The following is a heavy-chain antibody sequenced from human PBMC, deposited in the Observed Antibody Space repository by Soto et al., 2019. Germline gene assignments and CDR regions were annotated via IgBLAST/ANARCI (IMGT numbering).Heavy chain of an antibody. V-gene: IGHV4-39*01. D-gene: IGHD5-12*01. Sequence: QLQLQESGPGLVKPSETLSLTCTVSGGSISSSSYYWGWIRQPPGKGLEWIGSIYYSGSSYYNPSLKTRATISVDTSKKQFSLKLSSVTAADTAVYYCARQEGGWLQFPGEYFQHWGQGTLVTVSS. CDR3: ARQEGGWLQFPGEYFQH. CDR1: GGSISSSSYY. J-gene: IGHJ1*01. CDR2: IYYSGSS.